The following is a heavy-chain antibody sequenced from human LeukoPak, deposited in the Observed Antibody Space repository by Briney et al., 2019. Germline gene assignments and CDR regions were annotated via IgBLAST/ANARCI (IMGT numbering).Heavy chain of an antibody. CDR3: ASSVEGYYYYYMDV. CDR1: GGSFSGYY. CDR2: IYYSGNT. V-gene: IGHV4-59*01. J-gene: IGHJ6*03. Sequence: PSETLSLTCAVYGGSFSGYYWSWIRQPPGKGLEWTGYIYYSGNTNYNPSLKSRVTISVDTSKNQFSLKLSSVTAADTAVYYCASSVEGYYYYYMDVWGRGATVTISS. D-gene: IGHD3-3*01.